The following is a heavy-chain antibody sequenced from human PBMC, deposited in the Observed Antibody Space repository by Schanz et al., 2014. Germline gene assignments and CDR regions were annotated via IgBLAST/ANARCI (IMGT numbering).Heavy chain of an antibody. D-gene: IGHD6-13*01. V-gene: IGHV1-46*01. CDR2: INLSGGST. CDR3: ARNIIATARAYDI. CDR1: GYTFTSYS. Sequence: QVQLVQSGAELRKPGTSVKVSCKASGYTFTSYSMHWVRQAPGQGLEWMGIINLSGGSTNNAQKFQGRLTMTRDTSTSTAYMDLRSLRSDDTAVYYCARNIIATARAYDIWGQGTMVTVSS. J-gene: IGHJ3*02.